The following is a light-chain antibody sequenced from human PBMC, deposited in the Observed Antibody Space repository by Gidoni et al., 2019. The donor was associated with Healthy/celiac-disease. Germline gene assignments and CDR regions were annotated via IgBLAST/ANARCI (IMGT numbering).Light chain of an antibody. Sequence: QSALTQPPSASGSPGQSFTISCTGTSIDVGVDNYVSWYQQHPGKAPKLMIYEVSKRTSGVPDRFSGYKSGNTASLTVSGLQAEDEADYYCSSYAGRNDPNGVFGGGTKLTVL. V-gene: IGLV2-8*01. CDR2: EVS. CDR1: SIDVGVDNY. J-gene: IGLJ2*01. CDR3: SSYAGRNDPNGV.